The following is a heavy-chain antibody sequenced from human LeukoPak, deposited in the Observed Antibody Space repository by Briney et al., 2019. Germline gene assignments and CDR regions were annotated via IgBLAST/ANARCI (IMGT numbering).Heavy chain of an antibody. CDR3: AREATINGFFDY. D-gene: IGHD5-24*01. CDR1: GGSISGYY. J-gene: IGHJ4*02. CDR2: IYYSGST. V-gene: IGHV4-59*12. Sequence: SETLSLTCTVSGGSISGYYWSWIRQPPGKGLEWIGYIYYSGSTNYNPSLKSRVTISVDTSKNQFSLKLSSVTAADTAVYYCAREATINGFFDYWGQGTLVTVSS.